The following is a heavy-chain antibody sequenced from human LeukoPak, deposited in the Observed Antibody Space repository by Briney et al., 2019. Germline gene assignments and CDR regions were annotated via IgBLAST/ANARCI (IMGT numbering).Heavy chain of an antibody. CDR3: ARRGGSGRAFDY. J-gene: IGHJ4*02. D-gene: IGHD1-26*01. V-gene: IGHV4-39*01. CDR2: IYYTGST. Sequence: SETLSLTCSVSGASISGGTYYWGWVRQPPGKGLERIGSIYYTGSTYDNPSLKSRVTISVDTSKNQFSLKLSSVTAADTAVYYCARRGGSGRAFDYWGQGTLVTVSS. CDR1: GASISGGTYY.